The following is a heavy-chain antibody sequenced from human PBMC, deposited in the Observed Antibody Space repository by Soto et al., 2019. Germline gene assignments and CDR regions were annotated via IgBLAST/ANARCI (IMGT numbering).Heavy chain of an antibody. CDR1: GGTFSSYA. CDR3: ARGSVGGWELPYYYYGMDV. J-gene: IGHJ6*02. Sequence: QVQLVQSGAEVKKPGSSVKVSCKASGGTFSSYAISWVRQAPGQGLEWMGGIIPIFGTANYAQKFQGRVTITADESTSTAYMELSSLRCEDTAVYYCARGSVGGWELPYYYYGMDVWGQGTTVTVSS. V-gene: IGHV1-69*01. D-gene: IGHD1-26*01. CDR2: IIPIFGTA.